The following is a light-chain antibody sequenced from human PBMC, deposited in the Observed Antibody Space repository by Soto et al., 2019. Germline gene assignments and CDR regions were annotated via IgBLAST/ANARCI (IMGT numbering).Light chain of an antibody. CDR2: AAS. CDR3: QQSYNTPLT. J-gene: IGKJ4*01. CDR1: QSISTY. V-gene: IGKV1-39*01. Sequence: DIQLTQSPSSLSASVGGRVTITCRASQSISTYLNWYQQKPGKAPRLLIYAASSLQSGVPSRFSGSGSGTDFTLTINSLQPEDFATYYCQQSYNTPLTFGGGTKLDIK.